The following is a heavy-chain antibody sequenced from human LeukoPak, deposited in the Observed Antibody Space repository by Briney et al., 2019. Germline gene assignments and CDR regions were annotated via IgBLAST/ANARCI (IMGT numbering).Heavy chain of an antibody. D-gene: IGHD3-22*01. V-gene: IGHV4-34*01. CDR2: INHGGST. J-gene: IGHJ4*02. CDR3: ARGRYYFDRSGSFHY. Sequence: SDTLSLTCAVYGGSFSGYYWSWIRQPPGKGLEWIGEINHGGSTDYNPSLKSRVTMSVDTSKNQFSLNLNSLTAADTAVYYCARGRYYFDRSGSFHYWGQGTLVTVSS. CDR1: GGSFSGYY.